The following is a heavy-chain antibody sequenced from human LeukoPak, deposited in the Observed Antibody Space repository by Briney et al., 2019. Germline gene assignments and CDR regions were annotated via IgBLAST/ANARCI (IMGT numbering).Heavy chain of an antibody. V-gene: IGHV3-23*01. D-gene: IGHD3-22*01. CDR1: GFTFSNYA. J-gene: IGHJ4*02. Sequence: GGSLRLSCAASGFTFSNYAMSWVRQAPGKGLEWVSAISGGGGTTYYADSVKGRFTISRDNSKNTVYLQMNSLRAEDTAVYYCAKPAYYDSNGYYSPFDYWGQGTLVTVSS. CDR2: ISGGGGTT. CDR3: AKPAYYDSNGYYSPFDY.